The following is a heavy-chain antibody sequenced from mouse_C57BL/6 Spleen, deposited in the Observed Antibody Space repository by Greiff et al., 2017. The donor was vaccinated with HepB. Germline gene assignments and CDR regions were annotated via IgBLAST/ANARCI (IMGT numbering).Heavy chain of an antibody. V-gene: IGHV1-81*01. J-gene: IGHJ4*01. Sequence: QVQLQQSGAELARPGASVKLSCKASGYTFTSYGISWVKQRTGQGLEWIGEIYPKSGKTYYNEKFKGKATLTADKSSSTAYMELRSLTSEDSAVYFCARSHYYGSSPYAMDYWGQGTSVTVSS. CDR1: GYTFTSYG. D-gene: IGHD1-1*01. CDR2: IYPKSGKT. CDR3: ARSHYYGSSPYAMDY.